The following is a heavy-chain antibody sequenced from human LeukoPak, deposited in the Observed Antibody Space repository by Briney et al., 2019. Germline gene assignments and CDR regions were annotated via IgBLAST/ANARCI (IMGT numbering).Heavy chain of an antibody. Sequence: ASVKVSCKASGYTFTNYYITWVRQAPGQGLEWMGWISAYNGNTNYAQKFQGRVTMTTDTSTSTAYMELRSLRSDDTAVYYCARTTHRGADAFDIWGQGTLVTVSS. CDR3: ARTTHRGADAFDI. CDR2: ISAYNGNT. D-gene: IGHD3-10*01. V-gene: IGHV1-18*01. CDR1: GYTFTNYY. J-gene: IGHJ3*02.